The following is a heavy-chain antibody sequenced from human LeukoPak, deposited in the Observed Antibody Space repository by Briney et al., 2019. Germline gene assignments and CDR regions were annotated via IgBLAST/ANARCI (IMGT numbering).Heavy chain of an antibody. CDR1: GFSLGNFE. V-gene: IGHV3-48*03. CDR3: ARGGDWTFDY. CDR2: INSNGNII. Sequence: PGGSLRLSCGASGFSLGNFEMNWVRQAPGKGLEWVSYINSNGNIIYYADSVKGRITISRDNAKNSLYLQMNSQRTEDTAVYYCARGGDWTFDYWGQGALVTVSS. D-gene: IGHD2-21*02. J-gene: IGHJ4*02.